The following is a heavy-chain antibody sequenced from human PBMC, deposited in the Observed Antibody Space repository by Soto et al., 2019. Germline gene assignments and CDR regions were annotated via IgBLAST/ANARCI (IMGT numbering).Heavy chain of an antibody. CDR1: GRTFSSYA. CDR3: ARSGLYDFWSGETPDYYYYGMDV. J-gene: IGHJ6*02. Sequence: SVKVSCKASGRTFSSYAISWVRQAPGQGLEWMGGIIPIFGTANYAQKFQGRVTITADESTSTAYMELSSLRSEDTAVYYCARSGLYDFWSGETPDYYYYGMDVWGQGTTVTVSS. D-gene: IGHD3-3*01. V-gene: IGHV1-69*13. CDR2: IIPIFGTA.